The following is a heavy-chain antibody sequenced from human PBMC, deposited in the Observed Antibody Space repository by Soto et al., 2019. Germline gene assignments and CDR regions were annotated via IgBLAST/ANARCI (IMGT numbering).Heavy chain of an antibody. J-gene: IGHJ4*02. Sequence: PSETLSLTCAISGYSISSGYYWGWIRQPPGKGLEWIGSIYHSGSTYYNPSLKSRVTISVVTSKNQFSLKLSSVTAADTAVYYCAKTTYYYDSSGYIVWGQGTLVTVSS. CDR3: AKTTYYYDSSGYIV. V-gene: IGHV4-38-2*01. D-gene: IGHD3-22*01. CDR2: IYHSGST. CDR1: GYSISSGYY.